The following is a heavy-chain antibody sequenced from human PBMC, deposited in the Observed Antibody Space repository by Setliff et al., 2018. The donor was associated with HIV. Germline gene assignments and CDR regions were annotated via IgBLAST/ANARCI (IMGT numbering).Heavy chain of an antibody. Sequence: PSETLSLTCTVSGDSMTSGSYYWTWIRQPAGKRLEWIGRVTVNGATEYNPSLQSRVTISVDTSENQFSLKVTSVIAADTATYYCSRGPPFDRWGRGTLVTRLL. CDR2: VTVNGAT. CDR3: SRGPPFDR. J-gene: IGHJ2*01. V-gene: IGHV4-61*02. CDR1: GDSMTSGSYY.